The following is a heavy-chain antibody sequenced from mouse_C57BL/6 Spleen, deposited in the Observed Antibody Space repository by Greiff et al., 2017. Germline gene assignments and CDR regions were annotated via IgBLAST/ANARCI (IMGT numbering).Heavy chain of an antibody. J-gene: IGHJ2*01. CDR3: ARSITTVGYYFDD. CDR1: GYAFSNYW. CDR2: IYPGNGDT. V-gene: IGHV1-80*01. D-gene: IGHD1-1*01. Sequence: QVQLQQSGAELVKPGASVKISCKASGYAFSNYWMNWVKQRPGKGLEWIGQIYPGNGDTNYNGKFKGKATLTADKSSSTAYMQLSILTSEDSVFYCCARSITTVGYYFDDWGQGTTLTVSS.